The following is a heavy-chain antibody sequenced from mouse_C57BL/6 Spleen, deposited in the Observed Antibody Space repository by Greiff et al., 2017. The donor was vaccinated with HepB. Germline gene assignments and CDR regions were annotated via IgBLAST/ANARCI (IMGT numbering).Heavy chain of an antibody. V-gene: IGHV6-6*01. D-gene: IGHD1-1*01. J-gene: IGHJ1*03. CDR1: GFTFSDAW. CDR2: IRNKANNHAT. CDR3: TTRGTTVVATRYFDV. Sequence: EVKVEESGGGLVQPGGSMKLSCAASGFTFSDAWMDWVRQSPEKGLEWVAEIRNKANNHATYYAESVKGRFTISRDDSKSSVYLQMNSLRAEDTGIYYCTTRGTTVVATRYFDVWGTGTTVTVSS.